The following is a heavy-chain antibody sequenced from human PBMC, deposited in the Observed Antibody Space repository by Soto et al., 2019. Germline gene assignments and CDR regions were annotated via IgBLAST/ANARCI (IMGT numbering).Heavy chain of an antibody. D-gene: IGHD3-22*01. V-gene: IGHV5-10-1*01. J-gene: IGHJ4*02. CDR2: IDPSDSQT. Sequence: PGESLKIACELSGYSVAGYWITLVCHEPGRGLCWMGRIDPSDSQTYYSPSFRGHVTISVTKSITTVFLQWSSLRASDTAMYYCARQIYDSDTGPNFQYYFDSWGQGTPVTVSS. CDR1: GYSVAGYW. CDR3: ARQIYDSDTGPNFQYYFDS.